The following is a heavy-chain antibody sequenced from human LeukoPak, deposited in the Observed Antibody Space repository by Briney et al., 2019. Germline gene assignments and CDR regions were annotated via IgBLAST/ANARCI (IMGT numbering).Heavy chain of an antibody. Sequence: EASVKVSCKASGGTFSSYAISWVRQAPGQGLEWMGGIIPIFGTANYAQKFQGRVTITADESTSTAYMELRSLRSEDTAVYYCARSPPPHGDNVVVPAAIPDYNWFDPWGQGTLVTVSS. V-gene: IGHV1-69*01. CDR2: IIPIFGTA. D-gene: IGHD2-2*02. J-gene: IGHJ5*02. CDR3: ARSPPPHGDNVVVPAAIPDYNWFDP. CDR1: GGTFSSYA.